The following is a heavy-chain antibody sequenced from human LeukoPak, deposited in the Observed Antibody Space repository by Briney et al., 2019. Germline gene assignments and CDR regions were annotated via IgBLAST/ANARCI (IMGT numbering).Heavy chain of an antibody. D-gene: IGHD2-2*01. Sequence: PGGSLRLSCAASGFTFSSYAMSWVRQAPGKGLEWVSAISGSGGSTYYADSVKGRFTISRDNSKNTLYLQMNSLRAEGTAVYYCAKLGTSCYVFDYWGQGTLVTVSS. V-gene: IGHV3-23*01. CDR1: GFTFSSYA. CDR3: AKLGTSCYVFDY. CDR2: ISGSGGST. J-gene: IGHJ4*02.